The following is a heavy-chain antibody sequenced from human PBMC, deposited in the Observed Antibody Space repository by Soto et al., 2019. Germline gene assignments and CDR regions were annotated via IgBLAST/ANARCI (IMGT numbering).Heavy chain of an antibody. D-gene: IGHD3-10*01. CDR3: ARAYFYGSGSHRDAFDI. J-gene: IGHJ3*02. CDR1: GYTFTSFG. Sequence: ASVKVSCKASGYTFTSFGITWVRQAPGQGPEWLGWISAYNGNTNYAQKLQGRVTMTTDTSTTTAYMELRSLRYNDTAVYYCARAYFYGSGSHRDAFDIWGQGTLVTVSS. V-gene: IGHV1-18*01. CDR2: ISAYNGNT.